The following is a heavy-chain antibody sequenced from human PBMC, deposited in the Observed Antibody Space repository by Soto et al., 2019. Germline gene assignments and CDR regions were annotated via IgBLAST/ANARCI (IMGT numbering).Heavy chain of an antibody. V-gene: IGHV3-7*01. CDR3: ARVLRNALRFLECPLDV. CDR1: GFTFSSYW. D-gene: IGHD3-3*01. Sequence: GGSLRLSCAASGFTFSSYWMSWVRQAPGKGLEWVANIKQDGSEKYYVDSVKGRFTISRDNAKNSLYLQMNSLRAEDTAVYYCARVLRNALRFLECPLDVWGQGTTVTVSS. CDR2: IKQDGSEK. J-gene: IGHJ6*02.